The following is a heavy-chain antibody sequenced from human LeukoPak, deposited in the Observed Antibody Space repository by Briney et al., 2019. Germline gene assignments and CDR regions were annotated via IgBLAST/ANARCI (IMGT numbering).Heavy chain of an antibody. D-gene: IGHD1-14*01. J-gene: IGHJ3*02. Sequence: PGGSLRLSCAASGFSFSSYLMSWVRQAPGKGLEWVSAISGSGGSTYYADSVKGRFTISRDNSKNTLYLQMNSLRAEDTAVYYCARAPGAFDIWGQGTMVTVSS. V-gene: IGHV3-23*01. CDR1: GFSFSSYL. CDR2: ISGSGGST. CDR3: ARAPGAFDI.